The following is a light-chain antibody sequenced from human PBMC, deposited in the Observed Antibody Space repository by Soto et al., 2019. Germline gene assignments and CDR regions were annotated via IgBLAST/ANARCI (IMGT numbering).Light chain of an antibody. CDR3: CSYAGTTWV. Sequence: QSVLTQPASVSGSPGQSITISCTGTSSDVGSYNLVSWYQQHPGKAPKLMIYEGSKRPSGVSNRFSGSKSGNTASLTISGLQAEDEADYYCCSYAGTTWVFGGGTQLTVL. CDR2: EGS. J-gene: IGLJ3*02. V-gene: IGLV2-23*01. CDR1: SSDVGSYNL.